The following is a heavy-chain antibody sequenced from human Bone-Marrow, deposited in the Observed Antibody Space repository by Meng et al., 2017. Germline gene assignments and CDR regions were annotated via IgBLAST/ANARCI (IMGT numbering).Heavy chain of an antibody. D-gene: IGHD4-17*01. J-gene: IGHJ6*02. Sequence: ASVKVSCKASGYTFTSYYMHWVRQAPGQGLEWMGIINPSGGSTSYAQKFQGRVTMTRDTSTSTAYMELSSLRSEDTAVYYCARGYFNYGATGEYYGMDVWGQGTTVTVSS. V-gene: IGHV1-46*01. CDR3: ARGYFNYGATGEYYGMDV. CDR2: INPSGGST. CDR1: GYTFTSYY.